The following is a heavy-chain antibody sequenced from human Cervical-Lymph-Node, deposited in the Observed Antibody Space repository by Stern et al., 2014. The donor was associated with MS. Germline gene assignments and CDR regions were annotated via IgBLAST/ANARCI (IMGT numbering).Heavy chain of an antibody. CDR3: ARNPLAVGGLGWFDP. D-gene: IGHD6-19*01. Sequence: EVQLVQSGGGLVQPGGSLRLSCAASGFTFSNYWMDWVRLVPGKGLVWLSNINSDGGFTNYADFVRGRFTISRDNAKNTLYLQMNSLRAEDTAVYFCARNPLAVGGLGWFDPWGQGTLVTVSS. CDR1: GFTFSNYW. CDR2: INSDGGFT. V-gene: IGHV3-74*02. J-gene: IGHJ5*02.